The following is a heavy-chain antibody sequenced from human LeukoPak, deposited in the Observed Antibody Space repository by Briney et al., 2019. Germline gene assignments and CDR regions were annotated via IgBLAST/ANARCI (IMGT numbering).Heavy chain of an antibody. CDR2: IYFSGGT. Sequence: PSEPLSLTCTVSGDSISSSNCYWGWIRPPPGKGLEWIGSIYFSGGTYYNASLKSRVTISVDTSKNQFSLNFNSMSAADSAVYYCAANGYYTIEYWGQGTLVTVSS. CDR3: AANGYYTIEY. CDR1: GDSISSSNCY. J-gene: IGHJ4*02. D-gene: IGHD1-26*01. V-gene: IGHV4-39*07.